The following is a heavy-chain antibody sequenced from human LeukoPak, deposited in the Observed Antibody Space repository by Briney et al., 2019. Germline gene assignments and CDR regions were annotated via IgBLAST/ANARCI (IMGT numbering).Heavy chain of an antibody. V-gene: IGHV3-11*01. CDR2: ISSSGSTI. J-gene: IGHJ4*02. CDR1: GFTFSDYY. D-gene: IGHD1-26*01. CDR3: ARRRDSGSLQHFDY. Sequence: PGGSLRLSCAASGFTFSDYYMSWIRQAPGKGLEWVSYISSSGSTIYYADSVKGRFTISRDNAKNSLYLQMNSLRAEETAVYYCARRRDSGSLQHFDYWGQGTLVSVSS.